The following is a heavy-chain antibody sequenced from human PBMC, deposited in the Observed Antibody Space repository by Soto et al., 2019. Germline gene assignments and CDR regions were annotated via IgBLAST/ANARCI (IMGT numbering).Heavy chain of an antibody. Sequence: EVQLLESGGGLVQPGGSLRLSCAASGFTFSSYAMSWVRQAPGKGLEWVSASSGSGGSTYYADSVKGRFNISRDNSKNTLNLPMNSLRAEEKAVYYCAKAPLRRDIVVVVAATRPNGYYGMDVWGQGTTVTVSS. J-gene: IGHJ6*02. CDR2: SSGSGGST. CDR1: GFTFSSYA. CDR3: AKAPLRRDIVVVVAATRPNGYYGMDV. D-gene: IGHD2-15*01. V-gene: IGHV3-23*01.